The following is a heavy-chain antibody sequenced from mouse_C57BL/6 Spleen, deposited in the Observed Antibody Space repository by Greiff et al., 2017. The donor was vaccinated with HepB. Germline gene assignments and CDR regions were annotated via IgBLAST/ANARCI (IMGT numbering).Heavy chain of an antibody. D-gene: IGHD1-1*01. Sequence: VQLKQSGAELARPGASVKLSCKASGYTFTSYGISWVKQRTGQGLEWIGEIYPRSGNTYYNEKFKGKATLTADKSSSTAYMELRSLTSEDSAVYFCARSVNYYGSSYWYFDVWGTGTTVTVSS. V-gene: IGHV1-81*01. CDR2: IYPRSGNT. CDR3: ARSVNYYGSSYWYFDV. J-gene: IGHJ1*03. CDR1: GYTFTSYG.